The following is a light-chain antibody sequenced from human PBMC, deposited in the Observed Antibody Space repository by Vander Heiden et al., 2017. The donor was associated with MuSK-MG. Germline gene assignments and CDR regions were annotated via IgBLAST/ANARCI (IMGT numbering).Light chain of an antibody. CDR1: SRDVGGYNY. CDR2: DVS. CDR3: SSYTSSSTGV. V-gene: IGLV2-14*03. Sequence: QSALTQPASVSGSPGQSIPLSCTGTSRDVGGYNYVSWYQQHPGKAPKLMSYDVSNRPSGASNRFSGSKSGNTASLTISGLQAEDEADYYCSSYTSSSTGVLGGGTKLTVL. J-gene: IGLJ2*01.